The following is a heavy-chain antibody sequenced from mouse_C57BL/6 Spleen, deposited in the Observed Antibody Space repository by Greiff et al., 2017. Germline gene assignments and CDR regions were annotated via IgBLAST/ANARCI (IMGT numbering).Heavy chain of an antibody. CDR2: INPNNGGT. CDR1: GYTFTDYY. CDR3: ARSRQLRPPSYARDY. Sequence: VQLQQSGPELVKPGASVKISCKASGYTFTDYYMNWVKQSHGKSLEWIGDINPNNGGTSYNQKFKGKATLTVDKSSSTAYMELRSLTSEDSAVYYCARSRQLRPPSYARDYWGQGTSVTVSS. V-gene: IGHV1-26*01. D-gene: IGHD3-2*02. J-gene: IGHJ4*01.